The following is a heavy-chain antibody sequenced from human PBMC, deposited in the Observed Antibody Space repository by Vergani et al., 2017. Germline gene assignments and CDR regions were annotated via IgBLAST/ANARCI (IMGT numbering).Heavy chain of an antibody. CDR3: ARDNYDILTGYYTDYYYYYMDV. CDR2: INPSGGHT. D-gene: IGHD3-9*01. V-gene: IGHV1-46*01. J-gene: IGHJ6*03. CDR1: GYTFSNYY. Sequence: QVQVVQSGAEVKKSGASVKVSCKTSGYTFSNYYMHWVRQAPGQGLEWMGIINPSGGHTNYAQKFQGRVTMTRDTSTSTVYMELSSLRSEDTAIYYCARDNYDILTGYYTDYYYYYMDVWGKGTTVTVSS.